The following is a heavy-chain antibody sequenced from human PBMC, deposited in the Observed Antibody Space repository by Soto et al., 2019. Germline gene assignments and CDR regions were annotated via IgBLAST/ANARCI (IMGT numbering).Heavy chain of an antibody. CDR2: IYYSGST. J-gene: IGHJ3*02. V-gene: IGHV4-39*01. D-gene: IGHD2-15*01. Sequence: QLQLQESGPGLVKPSETLSLTCTVSGGSISSSSYYWGWIRQPPGKGLEWIGSIYYSGSTYYNPALTSRVTMSVDTSQNQFSMMLSAVPAADTAVYYCARHGGSGGSCSLYDAFDIWGQGTMVTVSS. CDR1: GGSISSSSYY. CDR3: ARHGGSGGSCSLYDAFDI.